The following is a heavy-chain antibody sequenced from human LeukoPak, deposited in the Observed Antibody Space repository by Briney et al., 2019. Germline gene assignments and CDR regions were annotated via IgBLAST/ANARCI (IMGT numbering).Heavy chain of an antibody. Sequence: GGSLRLSCAASGFTFSSHWMDWVRQAPGKGLEWVANIKQDGSESYYLDSVKGRFTISRDNAKNSLYLQMNSLRAEDTAVYYCARESYSSSWYTPYYYYMDVWGKGTTVTVSS. CDR3: ARESYSSSWYTPYYYYMDV. CDR2: IKQDGSES. CDR1: GFTFSSHW. V-gene: IGHV3-7*01. D-gene: IGHD6-13*01. J-gene: IGHJ6*03.